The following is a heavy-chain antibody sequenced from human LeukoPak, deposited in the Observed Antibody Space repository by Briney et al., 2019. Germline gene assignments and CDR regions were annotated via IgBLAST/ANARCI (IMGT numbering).Heavy chain of an antibody. J-gene: IGHJ6*03. CDR2: IKQDGSEK. V-gene: IGHV3-7*01. Sequence: GGSLRLSCAASGFTFSSYWMSWVRQAPGKGLEWVANIKQDGSEKYYVDSVKGRFTISRDNAKNSLYLQMNSLRAEDTAVYYCARERDIVVVVAATPYYYYYMDVWGKGTTVTISS. D-gene: IGHD2-15*01. CDR3: ARERDIVVVVAATPYYYYYMDV. CDR1: GFTFSSYW.